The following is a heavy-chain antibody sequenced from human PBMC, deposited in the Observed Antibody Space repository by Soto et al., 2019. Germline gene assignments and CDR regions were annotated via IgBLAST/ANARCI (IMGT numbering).Heavy chain of an antibody. Sequence: SETLSLTCAVYGGSFSGYYWSWIRQPPGKGLEWIGEINHSGSTNYNPSLKSRVTISVDTSKNQFSLKLSSVTAADTAVYYCASDGSSWYRAFDIWGQGTMVTVSS. D-gene: IGHD6-13*01. J-gene: IGHJ3*02. CDR1: GGSFSGYY. V-gene: IGHV4-34*01. CDR3: ASDGSSWYRAFDI. CDR2: INHSGST.